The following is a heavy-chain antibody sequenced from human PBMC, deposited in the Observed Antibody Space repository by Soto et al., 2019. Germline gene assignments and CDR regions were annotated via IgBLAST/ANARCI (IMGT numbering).Heavy chain of an antibody. CDR1: GFTVSDSA. D-gene: IGHD3-16*01. CDR2: ISGSCGGGTT. J-gene: IGHJ4*02. V-gene: IGHV3-23*01. Sequence: EVQLLESGGGLAQPGGSLRLSCAASGFTVSDSAMSWVRQAPGKGLEWVSGISGSCGGGTTDYADSVKGRFTISRDNSKNTLYLQMNSLRAEDTAGYYCAKLGVIGAFLSYWGQGTLVTVSS. CDR3: AKLGVIGAFLSY.